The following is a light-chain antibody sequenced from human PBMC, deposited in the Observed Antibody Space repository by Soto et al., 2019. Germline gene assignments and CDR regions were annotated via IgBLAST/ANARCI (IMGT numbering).Light chain of an antibody. J-gene: IGKJ4*01. V-gene: IGKV3-11*01. Sequence: EIVLTQSPATLSLSPGERATLSCRASQSVSSSLAWYQQRPGQAPSLLIYDASNRATGIPARFSGSGSGTDFTLTISSLEPEDFAVYYCQQRYNWPPTFGGGNKVEIK. CDR3: QQRYNWPPT. CDR1: QSVSSS. CDR2: DAS.